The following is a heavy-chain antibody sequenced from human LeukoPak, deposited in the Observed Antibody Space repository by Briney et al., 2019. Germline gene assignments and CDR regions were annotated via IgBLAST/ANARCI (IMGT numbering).Heavy chain of an antibody. D-gene: IGHD3-3*01. Sequence: GGSLRLSCAASGFTFSSYGMHWVRQAPGKGLEWVAVIWYDGSNKYYADSAKGRFTISRDNFKNTLYLQMNSLRAEDTAVYYCARGERRTIFGVVIKSHYYYGMDVWGQGTTVTVSS. CDR3: ARGERRTIFGVVIKSHYYYGMDV. CDR2: IWYDGSNK. V-gene: IGHV3-33*08. J-gene: IGHJ6*02. CDR1: GFTFSSYG.